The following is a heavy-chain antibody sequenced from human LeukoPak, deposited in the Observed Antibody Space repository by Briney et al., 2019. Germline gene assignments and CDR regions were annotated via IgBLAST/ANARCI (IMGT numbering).Heavy chain of an antibody. D-gene: IGHD2-21*01. CDR3: ATGPSYCGGNCYYYFAY. V-gene: IGHV3-7*01. J-gene: IGHJ4*02. Sequence: PGGSLRLSCAASEITFSRSWMSWVRQAPGKGLEWVANIKQDGSEKSYVDSVKGRFTISRDNAKNSLYLQMNSLRAEDTALYYCATGPSYCGGNCYYYFAYWGQGTLVTVSS. CDR1: EITFSRSW. CDR2: IKQDGSEK.